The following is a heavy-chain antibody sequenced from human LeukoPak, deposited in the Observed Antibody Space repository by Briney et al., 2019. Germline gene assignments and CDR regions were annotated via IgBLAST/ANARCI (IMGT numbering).Heavy chain of an antibody. V-gene: IGHV3-21*01. CDR3: ARAMVRGVNDY. J-gene: IGHJ4*02. CDR1: GFNFISYS. Sequence: GGSLRLSCAASGFNFISYSINWDRQAPGKGLEWVSSISSSSVYIYYADSVEGRFTISRDNAKSSLYLQMSSLRAEDTAVYYCARAMVRGVNDYWGQGTLVTVSS. D-gene: IGHD3-10*01. CDR2: ISSSSVYI.